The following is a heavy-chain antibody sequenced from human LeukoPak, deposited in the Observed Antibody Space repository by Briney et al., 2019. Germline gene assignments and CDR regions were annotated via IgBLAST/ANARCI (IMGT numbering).Heavy chain of an antibody. Sequence: GGSLRLSSAASGFTFSSYGMHWVRQAPGKGLEWVAVISYDGSNKYYADSVKGRFTISRDNSKNTLYLQMNSLRAEGTAVYYCAKGAGYYHTLYYYYGMDVWGQGTTVTVSS. D-gene: IGHD3-22*01. J-gene: IGHJ6*02. CDR1: GFTFSSYG. CDR3: AKGAGYYHTLYYYYGMDV. V-gene: IGHV3-30*18. CDR2: ISYDGSNK.